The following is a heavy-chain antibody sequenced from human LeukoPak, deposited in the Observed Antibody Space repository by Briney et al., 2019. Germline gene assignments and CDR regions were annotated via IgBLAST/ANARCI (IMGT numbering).Heavy chain of an antibody. D-gene: IGHD2-15*01. Sequence: SETLSLTCTVSGGSIRSDYWSWIRQSPGKGLEWIGDIYNSGSTNYNPSLKSRVTISVDTSKNQFSLKLSSVTAADTAVYYCARGGRSLVAAQFDLWGRGTLVTVSS. CDR3: ARGGRSLVAAQFDL. V-gene: IGHV4-59*12. CDR1: GGSIRSDY. CDR2: IYNSGST. J-gene: IGHJ2*01.